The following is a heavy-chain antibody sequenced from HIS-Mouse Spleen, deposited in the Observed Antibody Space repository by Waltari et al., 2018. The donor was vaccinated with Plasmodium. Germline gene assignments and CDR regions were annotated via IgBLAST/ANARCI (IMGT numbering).Heavy chain of an antibody. J-gene: IGHJ2*01. Sequence: VQLVESGGGLVQPGGSLSISCEASGFTLRSYWMSWVRQAPGKGLEWVANIKQDGSEKYYVDSVKGRFTISRDNAKNSLYLQMNSLRAEDTAVYYSASSWYWYFDLWGRGTLVTVSS. D-gene: IGHD6-13*01. CDR1: GFTLRSYW. V-gene: IGHV3-7*01. CDR3: ASSWYWYFDL. CDR2: IKQDGSEK.